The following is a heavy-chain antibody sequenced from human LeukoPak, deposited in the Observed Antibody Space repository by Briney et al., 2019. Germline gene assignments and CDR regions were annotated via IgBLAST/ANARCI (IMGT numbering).Heavy chain of an antibody. CDR1: GGSISSYY. Sequence: SETLSLTCTVSGGSISSYYWSWIRQPPGKGLEWIGYIYYSGSTNYNPSLKSRVTISVDTSKNQFSLKLSSVTAADTAVYYCARDQDIVVVPAAIGPRFDPWGQGTLVTVSS. CDR2: IYYSGST. J-gene: IGHJ5*02. CDR3: ARDQDIVVVPAAIGPRFDP. D-gene: IGHD2-2*02. V-gene: IGHV4-59*12.